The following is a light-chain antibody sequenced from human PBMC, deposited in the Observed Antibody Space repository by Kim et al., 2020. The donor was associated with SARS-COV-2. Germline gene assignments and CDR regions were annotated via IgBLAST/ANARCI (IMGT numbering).Light chain of an antibody. CDR3: QKYNRAPRT. J-gene: IGKJ1*01. V-gene: IGKV1-27*01. CDR1: QRISNY. Sequence: DIQMTQSPSSLSASVGDRVTITCRASQRISNYLAWYQQKPGKVPKVLIYGASTLQSGVPSRFSGSGSGTDFTLTISSLQPEDVATYYCQKYNRAPRTFGQGTKVDIK. CDR2: GAS.